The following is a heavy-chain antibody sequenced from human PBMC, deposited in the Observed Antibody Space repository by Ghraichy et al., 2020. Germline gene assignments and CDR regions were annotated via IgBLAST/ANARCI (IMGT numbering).Heavy chain of an antibody. J-gene: IGHJ4*02. D-gene: IGHD6-19*01. V-gene: IGHV4-34*01. CDR3: ARLRYSSGWDH. Sequence: SETLSLTCAVYGGSFSGYYWSWIRQPPGKGLEWIGEINHSGSTNYNPSLKSRVTISVDMSKNQFSLKLSSVTAADTAVYYCARLRYSSGWDHWGQGTLVTVSS. CDR2: INHSGST. CDR1: GGSFSGYY.